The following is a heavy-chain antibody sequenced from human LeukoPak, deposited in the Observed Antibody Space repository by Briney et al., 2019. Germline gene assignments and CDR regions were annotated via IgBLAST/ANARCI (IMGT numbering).Heavy chain of an antibody. J-gene: IGHJ6*02. CDR2: IYYSGST. CDR3: ASGGLWPINYYGMDV. D-gene: IGHD5-18*01. V-gene: IGHV4-39*01. CDR1: GGSISSSSYY. Sequence: PSETLSLTCTVSGGSISSSSYYWGWIRQPPGKGLEWTGSIYYSGSTYYNPSLKSRVTISVDTSKNQFSLKLSSVTAADTAVYYCASGGLWPINYYGMDVWGQGTTVTVSS.